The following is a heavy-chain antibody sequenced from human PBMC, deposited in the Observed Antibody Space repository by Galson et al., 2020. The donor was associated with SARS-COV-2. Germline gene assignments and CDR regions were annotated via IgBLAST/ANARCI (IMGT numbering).Heavy chain of an antibody. CDR1: GFTLSTYT. Sequence: LSLTCAASGFTLSTYTMTWVRQAPGKGLEWVSSISSGSRYIYYVDSVKGRFTISRDDAKNSVSLQMSSLRAEDTAVYYCARDGITEEHYFYYAMDVWGQGTPVTVSS. CDR3: ARDGITEEHYFYYAMDV. CDR2: ISSGSRYI. D-gene: IGHD1-20*01. V-gene: IGHV3-21*01. J-gene: IGHJ6*02.